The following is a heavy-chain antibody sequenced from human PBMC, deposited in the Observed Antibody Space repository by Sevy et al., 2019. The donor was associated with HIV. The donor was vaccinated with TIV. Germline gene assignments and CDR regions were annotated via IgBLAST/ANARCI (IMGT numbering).Heavy chain of an antibody. CDR3: TRVRALNYYDTSVSMEYNWFDP. V-gene: IGHV1-8*02. CDR2: MNPNTGNT. CDR1: GYTFTTYD. D-gene: IGHD3-22*01. J-gene: IGHJ5*02. Sequence: ASVKVSCKDSGYTFTTYDINWVRQATGQGLEWMGWMNPNTGNTGYAQKFQGRVTMTRDTSTSTACMELRSLRSDDTAIYYCTRVRALNYYDTSVSMEYNWFDPWGQGTLVTVSS.